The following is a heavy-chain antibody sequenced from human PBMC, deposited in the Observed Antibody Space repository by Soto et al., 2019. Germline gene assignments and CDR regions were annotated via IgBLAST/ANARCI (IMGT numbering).Heavy chain of an antibody. CDR1: GFTFSSYW. D-gene: IGHD6-13*01. CDR3: ARDQQRVGVVNY. CDR2: INSDGSST. Sequence: PGGSLRLSCAASGFTFSSYWMHWVRQAPGKGLVWVSRINSDGSSTSYADSVKGRFTISRGNAKNTLYLQMNSLRAEDTAVYYCARDQQRVGVVNYWGQGTLVTVSS. J-gene: IGHJ4*02. V-gene: IGHV3-74*01.